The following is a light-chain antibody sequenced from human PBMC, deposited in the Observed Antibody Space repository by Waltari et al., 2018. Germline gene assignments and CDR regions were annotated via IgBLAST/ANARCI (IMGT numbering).Light chain of an antibody. CDR1: NIENKS. J-gene: IGLJ3*02. CDR2: YDT. Sequence: YVLTQPPSVSVAPGKTATVTCGGENIENKSVNWYQQKPGQAPVLVLFYDTDRPSGIPDRFSGSNSGNTATLTISWVEAGDEADYHCQVWDDTTNSGVFGGGTRLTVL. V-gene: IGLV3-21*04. CDR3: QVWDDTTNSGV.